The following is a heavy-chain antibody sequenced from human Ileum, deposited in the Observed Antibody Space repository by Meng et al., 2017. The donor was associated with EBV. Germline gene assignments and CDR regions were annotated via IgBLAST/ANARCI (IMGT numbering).Heavy chain of an antibody. CDR1: GGPNSSSNG. Sequence: VALQSAAPGLLQPPVPVSHRGTHPGGPNSSSNGWIWVAQPQGKGLEWIGEIYHSGSTNYTPSLKSRVTISVDKSKNQFSLKLSSVTAADTAVYYCASFPPPGKQWLVTDYWGQGTLVTVSS. J-gene: IGHJ4*02. CDR2: IYHSGST. D-gene: IGHD6-19*01. V-gene: IGHV4-4*03. CDR3: ASFPPPGKQWLVTDY.